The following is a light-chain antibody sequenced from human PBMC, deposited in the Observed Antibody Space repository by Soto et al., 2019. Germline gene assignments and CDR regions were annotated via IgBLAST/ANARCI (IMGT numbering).Light chain of an antibody. CDR2: GAS. CDR3: QQYGSSPLT. Sequence: EIVLTQSPGTLSLSPGERATLSCRASQTVSSNYLAWYQQKPGQAPRFLIYGASSRATGIPDRFSGSGSGTAFTLTISRLEPEDFAVYDCQQYGSSPLTFGGGTKVEIK. J-gene: IGKJ4*01. V-gene: IGKV3-20*01. CDR1: QTVSSNY.